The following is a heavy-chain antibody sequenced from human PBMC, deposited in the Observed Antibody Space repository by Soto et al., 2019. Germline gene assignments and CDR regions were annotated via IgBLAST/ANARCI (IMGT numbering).Heavy chain of an antibody. Sequence: GGSLRLSCAASGFTFSSYSMNWVRQAPGKGLEWVSYISSSSSTIYYADSVKGRFTISRDNAKNSLYLQMNSLRDEDTAVYYCARVYGDYYYYGMDVWGQGTTVTVSS. V-gene: IGHV3-48*02. D-gene: IGHD4-17*01. J-gene: IGHJ6*02. CDR3: ARVYGDYYYYGMDV. CDR1: GFTFSSYS. CDR2: ISSSSSTI.